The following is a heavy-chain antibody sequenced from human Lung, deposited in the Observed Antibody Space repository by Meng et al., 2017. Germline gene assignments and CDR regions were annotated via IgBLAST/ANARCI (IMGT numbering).Heavy chain of an antibody. Sequence: VRWVESGVGLVQLGGSLNTSCAVSGVSFSDSDIHWVRQASGEGLEWVGRIGGRPKSYAAAYAAPVRGRFTISRDDSRNTAYLQMNSLKTEDSAVYYCTIYIRGHIWGQGTMVTVSS. V-gene: IGHV3-73*02. CDR3: TIYIRGHI. D-gene: IGHD6-19*01. CDR2: IGGRPKSYAA. CDR1: GVSFSDSD. J-gene: IGHJ3*02.